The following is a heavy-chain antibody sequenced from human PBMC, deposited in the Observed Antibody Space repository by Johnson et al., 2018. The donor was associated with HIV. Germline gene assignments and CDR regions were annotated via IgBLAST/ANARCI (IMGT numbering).Heavy chain of an antibody. Sequence: QVQLVESGGGLVQPGGSLRLSCAASGFTVSSYAMHWVRQAPGKGLEWVAVISYDGSNKYYADSVKGRFTISRDNSKNTLYLQMNSLRAEDTAVYYCARGGSSTSLDAFDIWGQGTMVTVSS. CDR2: ISYDGSNK. CDR3: ARGGSSTSLDAFDI. CDR1: GFTVSSYA. J-gene: IGHJ3*02. V-gene: IGHV3-30*04. D-gene: IGHD2-2*01.